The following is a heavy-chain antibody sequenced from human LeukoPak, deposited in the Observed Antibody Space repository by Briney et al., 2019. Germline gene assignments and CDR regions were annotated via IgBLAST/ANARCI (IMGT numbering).Heavy chain of an antibody. CDR3: AGDYDFWSGYPHAYDAFDI. V-gene: IGHV4-61*02. D-gene: IGHD3-3*01. J-gene: IGHJ3*02. CDR1: GGSISSGSYY. CDR2: IYTSGST. Sequence: PSQTLSLTCTVSGGSISSGSYYWSWIRQPPGKGLEWIGRIYTSGSTNYNPCLKSRVTISVDTSKNQSSLKLSSVTAADTAVYYWAGDYDFWSGYPHAYDAFDIWGQGTMVTVSS.